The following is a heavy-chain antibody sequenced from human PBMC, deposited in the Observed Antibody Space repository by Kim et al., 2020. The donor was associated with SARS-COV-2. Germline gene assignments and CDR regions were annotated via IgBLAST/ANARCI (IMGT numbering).Heavy chain of an antibody. V-gene: IGHV6-1*01. CDR3: ARDSSPYCSGGSCYWLHYYYYGMDV. CDR1: GDSVSSNSAA. Sequence: SQTLSLTCAISGDSVSSNSAAWNWIRQSPSRGLEWLGRTYYRSKWYNDYAVSVKSRITINPDTSKNQFSLQLNSVTPEDTAVYYCARDSSPYCSGGSCYWLHYYYYGMDVWGQGTTVTVSS. J-gene: IGHJ6*02. CDR2: TYYRSKWYN. D-gene: IGHD2-15*01.